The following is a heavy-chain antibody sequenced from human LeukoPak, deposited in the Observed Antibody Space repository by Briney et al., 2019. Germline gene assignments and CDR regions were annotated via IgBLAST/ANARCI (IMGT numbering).Heavy chain of an antibody. V-gene: IGHV5-51*01. D-gene: IGHD3-22*01. CDR2: IYPGDSDT. J-gene: IGHJ6*02. CDR1: GYSFTSYW. CDR3: ARPEYYYDSSGYSDYGTDV. Sequence: GESLKISCKGSGYSFTSYWIGWVRQMPGKGLEWMGIIYPGDSDTRYSPSFQGQVTISADKSISTAYLQGSSLKASNTAMYYCARPEYYYDSSGYSDYGTDVWGQGTTVTVSS.